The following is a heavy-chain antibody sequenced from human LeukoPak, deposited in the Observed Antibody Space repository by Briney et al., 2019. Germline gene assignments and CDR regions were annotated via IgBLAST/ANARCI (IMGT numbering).Heavy chain of an antibody. CDR3: ARGVSIVGATWCYYYMDV. CDR1: GYTFTSYD. J-gene: IGHJ6*03. CDR2: MNPNSGNT. Sequence: GASVKVSCKASGYTFTSYDINWVRQATGQGLEWMGWMNPNSGNTGYAQKFQGRVTMTWNTSISTAYMELSSLRSEDTAVYYCARGVSIVGATWCYYYMDVWGKGTTVTVSS. D-gene: IGHD1-26*01. V-gene: IGHV1-8*01.